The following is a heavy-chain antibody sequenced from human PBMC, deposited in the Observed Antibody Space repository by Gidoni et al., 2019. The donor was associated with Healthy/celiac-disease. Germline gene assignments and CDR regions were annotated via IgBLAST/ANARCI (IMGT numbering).Heavy chain of an antibody. J-gene: IGHJ4*02. D-gene: IGHD3-22*01. V-gene: IGHV3-48*03. CDR3: ARDGGNYYYDSSGYYGFGHPTLFDY. CDR1: GFTFSSYE. CDR2: ISSSGSTI. Sequence: EVQLVESGGGLVQPGGSLRLSCAASGFTFSSYEMNWVRQAPGKGLEWVSYISSSGSTIYYADSVKGRFTISRDNAKNSLYLQMNSLRAEDTAVYYCARDGGNYYYDSSGYYGFGHPTLFDYWGQGTLVTVSS.